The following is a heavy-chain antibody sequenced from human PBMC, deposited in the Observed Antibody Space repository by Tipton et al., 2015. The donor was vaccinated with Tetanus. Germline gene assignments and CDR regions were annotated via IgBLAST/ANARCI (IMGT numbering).Heavy chain of an antibody. J-gene: IGHJ4*02. D-gene: IGHD6-13*01. CDR3: AKMAASWYLGYFDY. Sequence: SLRLSCAASGFSFSTYAMSWVRQAPGKGLEWVSVISGSDGSTYYADSVKGRFTISRDNSKNMLYLQMSSLSAEDTAVYYCAKMAASWYLGYFDYWGQGSLVTVSP. CDR2: ISGSDGST. V-gene: IGHV3-23*01. CDR1: GFSFSTYA.